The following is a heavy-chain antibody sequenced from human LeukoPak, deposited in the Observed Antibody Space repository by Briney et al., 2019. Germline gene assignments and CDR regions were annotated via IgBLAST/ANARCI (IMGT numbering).Heavy chain of an antibody. V-gene: IGHV3-48*04. CDR3: APDPYSYGHTEWFDP. Sequence: GGSLRLSCAASGFTFSSYSINWVRQAPGKGLEWVSYISSSSSTIYYADSVKGRFTNSRDNAKNSLYLQMNSLRAEDTAVYYCAPDPYSYGHTEWFDPWGQGTLVTVSS. D-gene: IGHD5-18*01. J-gene: IGHJ5*02. CDR1: GFTFSSYS. CDR2: ISSSSSTI.